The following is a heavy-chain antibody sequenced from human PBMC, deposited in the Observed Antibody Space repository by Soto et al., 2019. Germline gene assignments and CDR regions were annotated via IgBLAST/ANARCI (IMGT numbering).Heavy chain of an antibody. D-gene: IGHD3-3*01. J-gene: IGHJ4*02. CDR3: ARGYYDSFGYYFDY. CDR2: INSDGSST. CDR1: GFAFSSYW. V-gene: IGHV3-74*01. Sequence: GGSLRLSCAASGFAFSSYWMHWVRQAPGKGLVWVTRINSDGSSTCYADSVKGRFTISRDNAKNTLYLQMNSLRAEDTAVYYCARGYYDSFGYYFDYWGQGTLVTVSS.